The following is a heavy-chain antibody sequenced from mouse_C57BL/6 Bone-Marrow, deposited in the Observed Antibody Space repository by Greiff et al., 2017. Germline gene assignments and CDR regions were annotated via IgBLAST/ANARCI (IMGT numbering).Heavy chain of an antibody. CDR2: IDPSDSYT. CDR3: ARSLWYDYDWFAY. V-gene: IGHV1-50*01. Sequence: QVQLQQPGAELVKPGASVKLSCKASGYTFTSYWMQWVKQRPGQGLEWIGEIDPSDSYTNYNQKFQGKATLTVDTSSSTAYMQLSSLTSEDSAVYYCARSLWYDYDWFAYWGQGTLVTVSA. CDR1: GYTFTSYW. J-gene: IGHJ3*01. D-gene: IGHD2-4*01.